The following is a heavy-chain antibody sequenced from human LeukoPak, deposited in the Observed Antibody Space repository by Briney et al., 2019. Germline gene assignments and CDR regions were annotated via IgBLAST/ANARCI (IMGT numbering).Heavy chain of an antibody. CDR3: ARQVATKGEWAFDV. CDR2: SIRPDGHT. V-gene: IGHV3-23*01. CDR1: GFTFSSYG. J-gene: IGHJ3*01. Sequence: PGGSLRLSCAASGFTFSSYGMSWVRQAPGKGLEWMASIRPDGHTYTNSSLRHQLTISADMSRNEFSLKLNSLTAADTAVYYCARQVATKGEWAFDVWGQGTVVTVSS. D-gene: IGHD5-12*01.